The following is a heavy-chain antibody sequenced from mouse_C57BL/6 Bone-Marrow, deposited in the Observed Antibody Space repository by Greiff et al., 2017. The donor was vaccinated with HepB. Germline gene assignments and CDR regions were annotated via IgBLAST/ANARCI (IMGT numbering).Heavy chain of an antibody. D-gene: IGHD1-1*01. CDR3: ARWDGSSYDYAMDY. V-gene: IGHV1-55*01. CDR1: GYTFTSYW. J-gene: IGHJ4*01. Sequence: QVQLKQPGAELVKPGASVKMSCKASGYTFTSYWITWVKQRPGQGLEWIGDIYPGSGSTNYNEKFKSKATLTVDTSSSTAYMQLSSLTSEDSAVYYCARWDGSSYDYAMDYWGQGTSVTVSS. CDR2: IYPGSGST.